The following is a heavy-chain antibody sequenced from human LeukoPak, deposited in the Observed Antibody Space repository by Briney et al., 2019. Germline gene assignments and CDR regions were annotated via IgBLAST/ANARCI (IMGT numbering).Heavy chain of an antibody. CDR1: GGSISSYY. J-gene: IGHJ4*02. Sequence: SETLSPTCTVSGGSISSYYWSWIRQPAGKGLEWIGRIYTSGSTNYNPSLKSRVTMSVDTSKNQFSLKLSSVTAADTAVYYCASHYDFWSFPSDWGQGTLVTVSS. CDR2: IYTSGST. D-gene: IGHD3-3*01. CDR3: ASHYDFWSFPSD. V-gene: IGHV4-4*07.